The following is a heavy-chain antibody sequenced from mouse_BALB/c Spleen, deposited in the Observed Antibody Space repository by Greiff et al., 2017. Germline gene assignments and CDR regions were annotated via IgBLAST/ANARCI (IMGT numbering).Heavy chain of an antibody. CDR1: GFNIKDYY. V-gene: IGHV14-1*02. J-gene: IGHJ3*01. CDR2: IDPENGNT. Sequence: VQLKQSGAELVRPGALVKLSCKASGFNIKDYYMHWVKQRPEQGLEWIGWIDPENGNTIYDPKFQGKASITADTSSNTAYLQLSSLTSEDTAVYYCARDYGYDEAWFAYWGQGTLVTVSA. CDR3: ARDYGYDEAWFAY. D-gene: IGHD2-2*01.